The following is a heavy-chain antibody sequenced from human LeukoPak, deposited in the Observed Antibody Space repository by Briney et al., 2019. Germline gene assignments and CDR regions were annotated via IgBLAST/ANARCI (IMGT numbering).Heavy chain of an antibody. V-gene: IGHV4-34*01. CDR1: GGSFSGYY. CDR3: AGEMGVVTAHGIDV. Sequence: SETLSLTCAVYGGSFSGYYWSWIRQPPGKGLEWIGEINHSGSTNYNPSLKSRVTISVDTSKNQFSLKLSSVTAADTAVYYCAGEMGVVTAHGIDVWGQGTTVTVSS. D-gene: IGHD4-23*01. J-gene: IGHJ6*02. CDR2: INHSGST.